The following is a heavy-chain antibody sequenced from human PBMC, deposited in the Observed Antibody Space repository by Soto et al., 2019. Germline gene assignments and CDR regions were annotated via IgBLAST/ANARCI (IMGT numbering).Heavy chain of an antibody. J-gene: IGHJ4*02. D-gene: IGHD3-22*01. CDR3: ARLWNYYDSSGYYPRDY. CDR1: CGSFSGYY. Sequence: PSETLYLTCAVYCGSFSGYYWSWIRQPPGKGLEWIGEINHSGSTNYNPSLKSRVTISVDTSKNQFSLKLSSVTAADTAVYYCARLWNYYDSSGYYPRDYWGQGTLVTVSS. CDR2: INHSGST. V-gene: IGHV4-34*01.